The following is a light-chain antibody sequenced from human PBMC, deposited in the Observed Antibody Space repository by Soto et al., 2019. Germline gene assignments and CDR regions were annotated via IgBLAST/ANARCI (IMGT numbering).Light chain of an antibody. CDR3: SSYAGSNNFVV. J-gene: IGLJ2*01. Sequence: QSVLTQPPSASGSPGQSVTISCTGTSSDVGGYNDVSWYQQHPGKAPKLMIYEVSKRPSGVPDRFSGSKSGNAASLTVSGLQDEDEADYYCSSYAGSNNFVVFGGGTKVTVL. CDR1: SSDVGGYND. CDR2: EVS. V-gene: IGLV2-8*01.